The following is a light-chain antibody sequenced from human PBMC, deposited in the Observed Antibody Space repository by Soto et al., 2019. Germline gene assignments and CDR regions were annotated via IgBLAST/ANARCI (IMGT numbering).Light chain of an antibody. CDR1: QDIRSE. J-gene: IGKJ1*01. Sequence: AIQMTQSPSSLSASVGDRVTISCRASQDIRSELGWYQQKPGKAPKLLIYAASSLQSGVPSRFSGSGSGTDFTLTISGLQPEDSATYYGLQDSSSPRTFGQGTKVEIK. CDR3: LQDSSSPRT. CDR2: AAS. V-gene: IGKV1-6*01.